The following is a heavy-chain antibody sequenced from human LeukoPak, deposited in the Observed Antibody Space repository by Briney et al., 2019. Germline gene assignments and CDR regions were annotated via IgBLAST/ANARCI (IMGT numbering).Heavy chain of an antibody. CDR1: GGTFSSYA. Sequence: SVKVSCKASGGTFSSYAISWVRQAPGQGLEWMGGIIPIFGTANYAQKFQGRVTITTDESTSTGYMELSSLRSEDTGVYYCARLIVGAATGWYFDLWGRGTRVTVSS. CDR2: IIPIFGTA. CDR3: ARLIVGAATGWYFDL. V-gene: IGHV1-69*05. J-gene: IGHJ2*01. D-gene: IGHD1-26*01.